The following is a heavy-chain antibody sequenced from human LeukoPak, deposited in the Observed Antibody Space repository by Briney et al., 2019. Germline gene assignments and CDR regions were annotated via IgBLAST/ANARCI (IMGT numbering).Heavy chain of an antibody. D-gene: IGHD4-17*01. Sequence: ASVKVSCKASGGTFSSYAISWVRQAPGQGLGWMGRIIPIFGTANYAQKFQGRVTITADKSTSTAYMELSSLRSEDTAVYYCARDRTVTTPYYYYMDVWGKGTTVTVSS. CDR1: GGTFSSYA. CDR3: ARDRTVTTPYYYYMDV. V-gene: IGHV1-69*06. J-gene: IGHJ6*03. CDR2: IIPIFGTA.